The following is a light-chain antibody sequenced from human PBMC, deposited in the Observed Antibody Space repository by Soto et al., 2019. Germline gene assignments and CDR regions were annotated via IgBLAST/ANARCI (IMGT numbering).Light chain of an antibody. CDR3: CPYAGSGFCV. CDR2: EVT. V-gene: IGLV2-23*02. Sequence: QSALTQPASASGSPGQSVTISCTGTSSDVGAYNLVSWYQQHPGKAPKLIIYEVTKRPSGVSNRFSGSKSGNTASLTISGHHAEEEGDYYSCPYAGSGFCVFGTGTKVTVL. J-gene: IGLJ1*01. CDR1: SSDVGAYNL.